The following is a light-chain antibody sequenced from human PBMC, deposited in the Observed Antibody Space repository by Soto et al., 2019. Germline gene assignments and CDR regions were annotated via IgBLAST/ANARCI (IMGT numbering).Light chain of an antibody. Sequence: EIVMTQSPATLSVSPGEGATLSCRASQSVSSKLAWYQQKPGQAPRLLISGASTRATGIPARFSGSGSGTEFTLIISSLQSEDSAVYYCQQYNSWLWTVGQGTKVDSK. CDR1: QSVSSK. J-gene: IGKJ1*01. V-gene: IGKV3-15*01. CDR2: GAS. CDR3: QQYNSWLWT.